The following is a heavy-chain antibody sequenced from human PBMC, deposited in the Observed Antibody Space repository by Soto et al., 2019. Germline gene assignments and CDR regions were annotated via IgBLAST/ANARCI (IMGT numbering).Heavy chain of an antibody. D-gene: IGHD3-3*01. Sequence: QVQLVESGGRVVQPGGSLRLSCAASGFMFSRYAIHWVRQAPGKALEWVAVISKDGSVNYYADSVRGRFSISRDKSKNTVYLEMNGMRDDDTAVFYCARSRSGAVPDSFGYWGQGTLVTVSS. CDR1: GFMFSRYA. CDR3: ARSRSGAVPDSFGY. CDR2: ISKDGSVN. V-gene: IGHV3-30-3*01. J-gene: IGHJ1*01.